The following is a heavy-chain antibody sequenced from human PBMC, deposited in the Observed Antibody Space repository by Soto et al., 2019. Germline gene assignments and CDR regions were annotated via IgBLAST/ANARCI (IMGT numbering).Heavy chain of an antibody. J-gene: IGHJ6*02. D-gene: IGHD6-13*01. Sequence: GGSLRLSCAASGFTFSSYDMHWVRQATGKGLEWVSAIGTAGDTYYPGSVKGRFTISRENAKNSLYLQMNSLRAGDTAVYYCARGIAAAGSAYYYYGMDVWGQGTTVTVSS. V-gene: IGHV3-13*01. CDR2: IGTAGDT. CDR3: ARGIAAAGSAYYYYGMDV. CDR1: GFTFSSYD.